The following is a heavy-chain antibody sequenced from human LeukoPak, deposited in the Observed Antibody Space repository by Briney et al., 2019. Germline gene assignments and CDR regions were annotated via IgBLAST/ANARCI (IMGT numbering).Heavy chain of an antibody. CDR1: GFTFDDYA. Sequence: GRSLRLSCAASGFTFDDYAMHWVRQAPGKGLEWVSGISWNSGSIGYADSVKGRFTISRDNAKNSLYLQMNSLRAEDTAVYYCARGLTYYDFWSGYYATWYYFDYWGQGTLVTVSS. V-gene: IGHV3-9*01. D-gene: IGHD3-3*01. CDR2: ISWNSGSI. CDR3: ARGLTYYDFWSGYYATWYYFDY. J-gene: IGHJ4*02.